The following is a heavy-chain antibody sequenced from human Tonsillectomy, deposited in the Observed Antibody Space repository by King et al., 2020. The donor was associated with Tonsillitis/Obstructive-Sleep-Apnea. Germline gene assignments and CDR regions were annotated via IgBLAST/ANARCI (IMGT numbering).Heavy chain of an antibody. CDR3: ARGGPRINSGVYIPPVDY. Sequence: QLVQSGAEVKKPGASVKVSCKASGYTFTSYGISWVRQAPGQGLEWMGWISAYNGNTNYAQKLQGRVTMTTDTSTSTAYMELRSRRSDDTAVYYCARGGPRINSGVYIPPVDYWGQGTLVTVSS. J-gene: IGHJ4*02. CDR1: GYTFTSYG. D-gene: IGHD1-26*01. CDR2: ISAYNGNT. V-gene: IGHV1-18*01.